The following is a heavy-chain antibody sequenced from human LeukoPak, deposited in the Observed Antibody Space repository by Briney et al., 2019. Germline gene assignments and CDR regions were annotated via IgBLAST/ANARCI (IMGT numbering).Heavy chain of an antibody. CDR1: GGSCSGYY. D-gene: IGHD2-15*01. J-gene: IGHJ4*02. CDR2: INHSGST. CDR3: ARSTVVTLFDY. Sequence: SETLSLTCAVYGGSCSGYYWSLIRQPPGKGLEWIGEINHSGSTNYNPSLKSRVTISVDTSKNRFSLKLSSVTAADTAVYYCARSTVVTLFDYWGQGTLVTVSS. V-gene: IGHV4-34*01.